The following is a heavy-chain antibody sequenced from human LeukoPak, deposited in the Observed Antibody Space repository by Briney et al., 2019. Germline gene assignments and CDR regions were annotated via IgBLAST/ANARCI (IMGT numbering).Heavy chain of an antibody. CDR3: ARGTAGYHSSYFDY. CDR1: GFTFDDYG. D-gene: IGHD3-16*02. V-gene: IGHV3-20*04. Sequence: PGRSLRLSCAASGFTFDDYGMHWVRQAPGKGLEWVSAISGSGGSTYYADSVKGRFTISRDNAENTLYLQMNSLRAEDTAVYYCARGTAGYHSSYFDYWGQGTLVTVSS. J-gene: IGHJ4*02. CDR2: ISGSGGST.